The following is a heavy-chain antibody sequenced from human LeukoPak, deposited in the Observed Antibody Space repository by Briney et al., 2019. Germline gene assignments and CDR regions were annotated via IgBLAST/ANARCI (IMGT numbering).Heavy chain of an antibody. CDR2: ISGSGGST. CDR3: AKDGYYDFWSGQNGVDYFDY. V-gene: IGHV3-23*01. J-gene: IGHJ4*02. D-gene: IGHD3-3*01. CDR1: GFTFSSYA. Sequence: GGSLRLSCAASGFTFSSYAMSWVRQAPGKGLEWVSAISGSGGSTYYADSVKGRFTISRDNSKNTLYLQMNSLRAEDTAVYYCAKDGYYDFWSGQNGVDYFDYWGQGTLVTVSS.